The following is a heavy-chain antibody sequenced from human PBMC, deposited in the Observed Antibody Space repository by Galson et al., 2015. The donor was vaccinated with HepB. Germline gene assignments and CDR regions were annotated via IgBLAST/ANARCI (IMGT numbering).Heavy chain of an antibody. CDR1: GFTFSSYG. V-gene: IGHV3-30*18. D-gene: IGHD3-10*01. CDR3: AKDLRQYGLYYFDY. Sequence: SLRLSCAASGFTFSSYGMHWVRQAPGKGLEWVAVISYDGSNKYYADSVKGRFTISRDNSKNTLYLQMNSLRAEDTAVYYCAKDLRQYGLYYFDYWGQGTLVTVSS. J-gene: IGHJ4*02. CDR2: ISYDGSNK.